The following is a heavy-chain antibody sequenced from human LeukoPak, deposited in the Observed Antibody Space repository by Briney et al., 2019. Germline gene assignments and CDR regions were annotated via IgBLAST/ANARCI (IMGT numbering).Heavy chain of an antibody. CDR2: ISYDGSNK. CDR3: ALMVRGVIILDY. Sequence: GGSLRLSCAASGFTFSSYGMHWVRQAPGKGLEWVAVISYDGSNKYYADSVKGRFTISRDNSKNALYLQMNSLRAEDTAVYYCALMVRGVIILDYWGQGTLVTVSS. D-gene: IGHD3-10*01. CDR1: GFTFSSYG. J-gene: IGHJ4*02. V-gene: IGHV3-30*03.